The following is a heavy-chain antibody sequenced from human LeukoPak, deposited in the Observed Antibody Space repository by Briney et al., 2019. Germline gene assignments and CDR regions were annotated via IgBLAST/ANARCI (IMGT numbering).Heavy chain of an antibody. D-gene: IGHD2-2*01. CDR2: INPNSGGT. CDR3: ARPVSSTSCCFDY. V-gene: IGHV1-2*06. Sequence: EASVKVSCKASGYIFADYYMHWMRQAPGQGLEWMGRINPNSGGTNYAQKFQGRVTMTRDTSISTAYMELSRLRSDDTAVYYCARPVSSTSCCFDYWGQGTLVTVSS. J-gene: IGHJ4*02. CDR1: GYIFADYY.